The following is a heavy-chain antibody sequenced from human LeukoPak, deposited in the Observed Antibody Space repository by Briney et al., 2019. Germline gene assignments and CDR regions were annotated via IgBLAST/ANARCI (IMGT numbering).Heavy chain of an antibody. V-gene: IGHV3-33*01. Sequence: SCKVSGYTLTELSMHWVRQAPGKGLEWVAVIWYDGSNKYYADSVKGRFTISRDNSKNTLYLQMNSLRAEDTAVYYCARDSLLYSGSYVLSYWGQGTLVTVSS. CDR1: GYTLTELS. J-gene: IGHJ4*02. CDR3: ARDSLLYSGSYVLSY. CDR2: IWYDGSNK. D-gene: IGHD1-26*01.